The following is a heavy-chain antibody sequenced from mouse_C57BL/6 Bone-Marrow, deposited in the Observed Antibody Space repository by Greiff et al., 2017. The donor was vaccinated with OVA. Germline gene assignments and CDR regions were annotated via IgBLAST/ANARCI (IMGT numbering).Heavy chain of an antibody. Sequence: VQLQQPGAELVKPGASVKLSCKASGYTFTSYWMQWVKQRPGQGLEWIGEIDPSDSYTNYNQKFKGKATLTVDTSSSTAYMQLSSLTSEDSAVYYCARGLPITTNFDYWGQGTTLTVSS. CDR1: GYTFTSYW. J-gene: IGHJ2*01. CDR3: ARGLPITTNFDY. V-gene: IGHV1-50*01. CDR2: IDPSDSYT. D-gene: IGHD1-1*01.